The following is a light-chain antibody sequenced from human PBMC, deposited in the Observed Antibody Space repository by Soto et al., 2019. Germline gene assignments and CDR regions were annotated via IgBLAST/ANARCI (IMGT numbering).Light chain of an antibody. Sequence: DIQMTQSPSSVSASVGDTVTITCRASQVISSWLAWYQHQPGRAPKLLIYKASNLQPGVPSRFSGSGSEADYTFTLTVRNLQPEDFATYYCHQASSFPLTFGGGTKVEIK. J-gene: IGKJ4*01. V-gene: IGKV1-12*01. CDR3: HQASSFPLT. CDR1: QVISSW. CDR2: KAS.